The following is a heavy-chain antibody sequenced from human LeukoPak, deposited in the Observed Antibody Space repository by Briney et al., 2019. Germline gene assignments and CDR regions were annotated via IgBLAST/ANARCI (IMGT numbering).Heavy chain of an antibody. Sequence: SETLSLTCAVYGGSFSGYYWSWIRQPPGKGLEWIGEINHSGSTNYNPSLKSRVTISVDTSKNQFSLKLSSVTAADTAVYYCARLYYYDSSGYYYVGRVFDIWGQGTMVTVSS. CDR2: INHSGST. CDR3: ARLYYYDSSGYYYVGRVFDI. V-gene: IGHV4-34*01. CDR1: GGSFSGYY. D-gene: IGHD3-22*01. J-gene: IGHJ3*02.